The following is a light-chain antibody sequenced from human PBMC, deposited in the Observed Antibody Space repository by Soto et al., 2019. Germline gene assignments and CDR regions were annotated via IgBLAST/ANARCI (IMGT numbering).Light chain of an antibody. Sequence: RLITQYHTTLSVSPGERATLSCRASQSVRSKLAWYQQKPGQAPRLLIYDASTRATGIPARFSGSGSGTEFTLTISSRQSEDFAVYYYHQYNNRTPLTFGQGTRVDIK. CDR2: DAS. CDR3: HQYNNRTPLT. J-gene: IGKJ5*01. CDR1: QSVRSK. V-gene: IGKV3-15*01.